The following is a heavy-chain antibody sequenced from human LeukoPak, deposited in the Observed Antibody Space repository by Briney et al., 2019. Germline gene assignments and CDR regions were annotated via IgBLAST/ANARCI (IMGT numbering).Heavy chain of an antibody. D-gene: IGHD1-26*01. Sequence: QPGGSLRLSCAASGFTFDDYAMHWVRQAPGKGLEWVSGISWNSGSIGYADSVKGRFTISRDNAKNSLYLQMNSLRPEDMALYYCAKGNSGSYSQDWFDPWGQGTLVTVSS. CDR3: AKGNSGSYSQDWFDP. CDR1: GFTFDDYA. CDR2: ISWNSGSI. J-gene: IGHJ5*02. V-gene: IGHV3-9*03.